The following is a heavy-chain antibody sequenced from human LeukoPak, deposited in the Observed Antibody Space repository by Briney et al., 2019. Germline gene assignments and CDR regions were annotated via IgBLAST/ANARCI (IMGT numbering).Heavy chain of an antibody. V-gene: IGHV3-33*06. Sequence: GGSLRLSCAASGFSFSTSGMHWVRQAPGKGLEWVAVIWYDGSTKYYADSVKGRFTISRDSSKNTLYLQMNSLRAEDTAVYYCAKSHYYDSSGHIDYWGQGTLVTVSS. CDR1: GFSFSTSG. CDR3: AKSHYYDSSGHIDY. J-gene: IGHJ4*02. CDR2: IWYDGSTK. D-gene: IGHD3-22*01.